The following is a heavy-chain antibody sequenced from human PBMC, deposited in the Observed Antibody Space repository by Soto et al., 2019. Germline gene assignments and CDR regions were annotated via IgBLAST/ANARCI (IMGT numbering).Heavy chain of an antibody. CDR1: GFTFTSSA. D-gene: IGHD3-10*01. J-gene: IGHJ4*02. CDR3: AAVADYYGSGSYYNPPTDY. V-gene: IGHV1-58*01. Sequence: VSCKASGFTFTSSAVQWVRQARGQRLEWIGWIVVGSGNTNYAQKFQERVTITRDMSTSTAYMELSSLRSEDTAVYYCAAVADYYGSGSYYNPPTDYWGQGTLVTVSS. CDR2: IVVGSGNT.